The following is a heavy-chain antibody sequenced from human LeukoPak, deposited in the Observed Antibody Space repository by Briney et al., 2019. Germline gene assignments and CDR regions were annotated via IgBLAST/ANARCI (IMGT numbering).Heavy chain of an antibody. CDR3: ARTPYYDFWSGYSAYFDY. D-gene: IGHD3-3*01. CDR1: GFTFSSYW. J-gene: IGHJ4*02. Sequence: GGSLRLSCAASGFTFSSYWMSWVRQAPGKGLEWVAVISYDGSNKYYADSVKGRFTISGDNSKNTLYLQMNSLRAEDTAVYYCARTPYYDFWSGYSAYFDYWGQGTLVTVSS. V-gene: IGHV3-30*03. CDR2: ISYDGSNK.